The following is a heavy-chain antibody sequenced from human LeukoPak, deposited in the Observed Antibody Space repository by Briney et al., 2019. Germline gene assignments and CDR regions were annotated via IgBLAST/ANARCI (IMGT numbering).Heavy chain of an antibody. CDR3: ARGGVNNYDFWSGYYYYYGMDV. CDR1: GYTFTSYD. D-gene: IGHD3-3*01. V-gene: IGHV1-8*01. J-gene: IGHJ6*02. Sequence: ASVKVSCKASGYTFTSYDINWVRQATGQGLEWMGWMNPNSGNTGYAQKFQGRVTMTRNTSISTAYMELSSLRSGDTAVYYCARGGVNNYDFWSGYYYYYGMDVWGQGTTVTVSS. CDR2: MNPNSGNT.